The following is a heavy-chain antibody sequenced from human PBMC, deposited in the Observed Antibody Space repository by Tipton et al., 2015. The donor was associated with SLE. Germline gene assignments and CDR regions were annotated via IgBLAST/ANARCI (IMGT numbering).Heavy chain of an antibody. CDR1: GGSISSSSYY. Sequence: TLSLTCTVSGGSISSSSYYWGWIRQPPGKGLEWIGSIYYSGSTNYNPSLKSRVPISVDTSKNQFSLKLSSVTAADTAVYYRAKHRYWFDPWGQGTLVTVSS. CDR2: IYYSGST. J-gene: IGHJ5*02. V-gene: IGHV4-39*01. CDR3: AKHRYWFDP.